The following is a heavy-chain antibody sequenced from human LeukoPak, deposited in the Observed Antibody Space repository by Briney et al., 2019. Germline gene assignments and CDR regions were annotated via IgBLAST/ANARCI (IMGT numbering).Heavy chain of an antibody. Sequence: PGGSLRLSCAASGFTFSDYYMSWIRQAPGKGLEWVSYISSSGSTIYYADSVKGRFTISRDNAKNSLYLQMNSLRAEDTAVYYCTRGPSPQHYCFYKDVWGKGTTVTVSS. CDR3: TRGPSPQHYCFYKDV. CDR1: GFTFSDYY. V-gene: IGHV3-11*01. J-gene: IGHJ6*03. CDR2: ISSSGSTI.